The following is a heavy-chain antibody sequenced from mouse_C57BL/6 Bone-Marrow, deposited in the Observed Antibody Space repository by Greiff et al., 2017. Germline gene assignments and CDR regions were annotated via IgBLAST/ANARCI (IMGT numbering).Heavy chain of an antibody. V-gene: IGHV5-2*01. Sequence: VQLKESGGGLVQPGESLKLSCESNEYEFPSHDMSWVRKTPEKRLELVAAINSDGGSTYYPDTMERRFIISRDNTKKSLYLQRSSLRSEDRALYDCARHSYYYAMDDWGQGTSVTVSS. CDR3: ARHSYYYAMDD. CDR1: EYEFPSHD. CDR2: INSDGGST. J-gene: IGHJ4*01.